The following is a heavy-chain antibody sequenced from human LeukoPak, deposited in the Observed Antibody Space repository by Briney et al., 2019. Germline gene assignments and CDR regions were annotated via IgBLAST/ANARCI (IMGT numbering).Heavy chain of an antibody. CDR3: ARSGNSWYFDL. Sequence: KPSGTLSLTCAVSGGSISSNNWWSWVRQPPGRGLEWIGEIYNSGSTNYNPSLKSRVTISVDKSKNQFSLRLSSVTAADTAVYYCARSGNSWYFDLWGRGTLVTVSS. D-gene: IGHD4-23*01. V-gene: IGHV4-4*02. CDR1: GGSISSNNW. J-gene: IGHJ2*01. CDR2: IYNSGST.